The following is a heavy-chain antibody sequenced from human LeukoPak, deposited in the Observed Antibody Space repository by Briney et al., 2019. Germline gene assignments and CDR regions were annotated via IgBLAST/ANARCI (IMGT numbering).Heavy chain of an antibody. CDR1: GYSFDNYW. CDR2: IYPGNSDT. Sequence: GGSLKISCKGSGYSFDNYWLAWVRQMPGKGLEWMGIIYPGNSDTRYSPSFQGQVTISADKSISTAYLQWSSLKASETAMYYCARQDGSAWYYFDYWGQGTLVTVSS. CDR3: ARQDGSAWYYFDY. J-gene: IGHJ4*02. D-gene: IGHD6-19*01. V-gene: IGHV5-51*01.